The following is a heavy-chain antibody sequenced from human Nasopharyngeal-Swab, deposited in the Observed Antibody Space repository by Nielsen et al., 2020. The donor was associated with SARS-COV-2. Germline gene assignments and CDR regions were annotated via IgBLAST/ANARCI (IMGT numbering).Heavy chain of an antibody. Sequence: GGSLRLSCAASGYTFSSYWMHWVRQAPGQGLVWVSRIDNDRSITDYADSVKGRFTISRDNAKNTLYLQMNSLRSEDTAVYYCTRDIGGKYGYWGQGNLVTVSS. J-gene: IGHJ4*02. V-gene: IGHV3-74*01. CDR2: IDNDRSIT. CDR3: TRDIGGKYGY. D-gene: IGHD4-23*01. CDR1: GYTFSSYW.